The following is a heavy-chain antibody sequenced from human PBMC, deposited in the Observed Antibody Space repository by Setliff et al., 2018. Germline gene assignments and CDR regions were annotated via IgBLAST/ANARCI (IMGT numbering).Heavy chain of an antibody. V-gene: IGHV3-15*01. J-gene: IGHJ4*02. CDR2: VRSNSVGGTT. CDR3: TGRTYGHQLGDY. CDR1: GFDFKTHW. D-gene: IGHD3-10*01. Sequence: GGSLRLSCAASGFDFKTHWMDWARQAPGKGLEWVARVRSNSVGGTTEYGAPVKGRFTISRDDSKDTVYLQMNDLKTEDTGVYYCTGRTYGHQLGDYWGQGTLVTVSS.